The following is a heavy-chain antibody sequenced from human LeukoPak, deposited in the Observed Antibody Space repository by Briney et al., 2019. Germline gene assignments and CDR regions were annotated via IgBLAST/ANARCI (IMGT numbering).Heavy chain of an antibody. V-gene: IGHV4-59*01. CDR3: ARGGRDGYNKGQAETLYYFDY. CDR2: IYYSGST. CDR1: GGSISSYY. J-gene: IGHJ4*02. D-gene: IGHD5-24*01. Sequence: PSETLSLTCTVSGGSISSYYWSWIRQPPGKGLEWIGYIYYSGSTNYNPSLKSRVTISVDTSKNQFSLKLSSVTAADTAVYYCARGGRDGYNKGQAETLYYFDYWGQGTLVTVSS.